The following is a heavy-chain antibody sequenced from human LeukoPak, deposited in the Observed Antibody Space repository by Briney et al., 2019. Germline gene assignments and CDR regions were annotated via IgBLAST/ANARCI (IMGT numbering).Heavy chain of an antibody. CDR3: ARDKAVAGVSYYYTLDV. CDR2: IYSAGST. D-gene: IGHD6-19*01. CDR1: GFTVSSNC. Sequence: GGSLRLSCAASGFTVSSNCMSWVRQAPGKGLEWVSIIYSAGSTNYADSVKGRFAISRDDSKNTLYLQMNTLRAEDTAVYYCARDKAVAGVSYYYTLDVWGQGTTVTVSS. J-gene: IGHJ6*02. V-gene: IGHV3-66*01.